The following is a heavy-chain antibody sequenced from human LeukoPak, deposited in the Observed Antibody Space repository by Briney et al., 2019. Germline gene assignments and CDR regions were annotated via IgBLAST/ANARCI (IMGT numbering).Heavy chain of an antibody. CDR3: AKSVRPGYCSSTSCYSPFDY. D-gene: IGHD2-2*02. J-gene: IGHJ4*02. CDR1: GFTFDDYA. CDR2: ISWNSGSI. Sequence: GGSLRLSCAASGFTFDDYAMHWVRHAPGKGLEWVSGISWNSGSIGYADSVKGRFTISRDNSKNTLYLQMNSLRAEDTAVYYCAKSVRPGYCSSTSCYSPFDYWGQGTLVTVSS. V-gene: IGHV3-9*01.